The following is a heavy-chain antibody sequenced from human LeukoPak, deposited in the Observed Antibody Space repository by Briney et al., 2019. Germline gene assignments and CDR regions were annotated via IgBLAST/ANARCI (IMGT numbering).Heavy chain of an antibody. J-gene: IGHJ3*02. CDR2: ISSSSTTI. CDR1: GFTFSSYG. Sequence: GGSLRLSCAASGFTFSSYGMKWVRQAPGKGLEWVSYISSSSTTIHYADSVKGRFTISRDNSKNTLYLQMNSLRAEDTAVYYCAKEADSSGYYSNAFDIWGQGTMVTVSS. CDR3: AKEADSSGYYSNAFDI. D-gene: IGHD3-22*01. V-gene: IGHV3-48*01.